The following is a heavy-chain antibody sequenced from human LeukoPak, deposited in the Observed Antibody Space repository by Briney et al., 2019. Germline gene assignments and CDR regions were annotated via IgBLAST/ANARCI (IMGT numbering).Heavy chain of an antibody. V-gene: IGHV1-18*04. CDR3: ARDPLPYSSSWHYFDY. D-gene: IGHD6-13*01. CDR2: ISAYNGNT. Sequence: ASAKVSCKASGYTFTNYGISWVRQAPGQGLERMGWISAYNGNTNYAQKLQGRVTMTTDTSTSTAYMELRSLRSDDTAVYYCARDPLPYSSSWHYFDYWGQGTLVTVSS. J-gene: IGHJ4*02. CDR1: GYTFTNYG.